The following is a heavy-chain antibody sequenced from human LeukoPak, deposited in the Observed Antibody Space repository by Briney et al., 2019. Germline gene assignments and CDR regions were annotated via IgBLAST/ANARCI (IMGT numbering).Heavy chain of an antibody. Sequence: VKPSEPLSLPCKVLGCSISSYYWSWIRRPPGKGLEWIGYFYNSGRTNYNPSLKSRVTISVDTSKNQFSLKLSSVTAADTAVYYCAREPCGGDCYSGYFDYWGQGTLVTVSS. D-gene: IGHD2-21*02. V-gene: IGHV4-59*01. J-gene: IGHJ4*02. CDR3: AREPCGGDCYSGYFDY. CDR2: FYNSGRT. CDR1: GCSISSYY.